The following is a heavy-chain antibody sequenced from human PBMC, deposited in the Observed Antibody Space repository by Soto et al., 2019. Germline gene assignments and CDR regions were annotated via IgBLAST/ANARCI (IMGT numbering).Heavy chain of an antibody. D-gene: IGHD1-1*01. CDR2: IKQDGSEK. J-gene: IGHJ4*02. Sequence: EVQLVESGGGLVQPGGSMRLSCAASGFTFSSYWMSWVRQAPGKGLEWVANIKQDGSEKYYVDSVKGRFTISRDNAKNSLYLQMNSLRAEDTAVYYWAKDTGSGPRVWGQGTLVTVSS. V-gene: IGHV3-7*01. CDR1: GFTFSSYW. CDR3: AKDTGSGPRV.